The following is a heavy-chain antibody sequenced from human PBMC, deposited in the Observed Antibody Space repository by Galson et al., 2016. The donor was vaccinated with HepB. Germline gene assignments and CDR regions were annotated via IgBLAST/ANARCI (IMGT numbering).Heavy chain of an antibody. CDR2: IYGSDNT. CDR3: VQGSTAPAV. V-gene: IGHV3-53*01. Sequence: SLRLSCATPGFTVTHDYMTWVRQAPGKGLEWVSLIYGSDNTYYADSVKGRFTISRDISKSTLSLQMNSLTADDTAIYYCVQGSTAPAVWGKGTTVTVSS. D-gene: IGHD2-2*01. J-gene: IGHJ6*04. CDR1: GFTVTHDY.